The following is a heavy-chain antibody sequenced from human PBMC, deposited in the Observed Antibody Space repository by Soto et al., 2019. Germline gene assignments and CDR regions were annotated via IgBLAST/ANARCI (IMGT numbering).Heavy chain of an antibody. Sequence: ASVKVSCKASGYTFTSYAVHWVRQAPGQRLEWMGWINAGNGNTRYSQKFQGRVTMTRNTSISTAYMELSSLRSEDTAVYYCARGPRYCISTSCYGEDWFDPWGQGTLVPVSS. D-gene: IGHD2-2*01. CDR2: INAGNGNT. CDR1: GYTFTSYA. J-gene: IGHJ5*02. CDR3: ARGPRYCISTSCYGEDWFDP. V-gene: IGHV1-3*01.